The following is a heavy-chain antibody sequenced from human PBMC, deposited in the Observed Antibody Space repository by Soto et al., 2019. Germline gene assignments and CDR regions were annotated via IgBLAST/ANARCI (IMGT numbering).Heavy chain of an antibody. Sequence: GSLRLSCKASGFSFSDYAMTWVRQAPGKGLEWVSVISGSGDNTFYAASVKGQFAISRDNSKNVLYLQMNSLSANDAAVYFCAKGRAITVYGVDILFDYWGLGTLVTVSS. D-gene: IGHD3-3*01. CDR1: GFSFSDYA. V-gene: IGHV3-23*01. J-gene: IGHJ4*01. CDR2: ISGSGDNT. CDR3: AKGRAITVYGVDILFDY.